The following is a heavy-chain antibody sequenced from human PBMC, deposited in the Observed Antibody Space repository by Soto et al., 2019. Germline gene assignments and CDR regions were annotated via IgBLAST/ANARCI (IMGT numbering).Heavy chain of an antibody. CDR3: AKCPYYDYIWGSFDP. CDR1: GFTFSSYA. V-gene: IGHV3-23*01. J-gene: IGHJ5*02. D-gene: IGHD3-16*01. Sequence: GGSLRLSCAASGFTFSSYAMSWVRQAPGKGLEWVSAISGSGGSTYYADSVKGRFTISRDNSKNTLYLQMNSLRAEDTAVYYCAKCPYYDYIWGSFDPWGQGTLVTVSS. CDR2: ISGSGGST.